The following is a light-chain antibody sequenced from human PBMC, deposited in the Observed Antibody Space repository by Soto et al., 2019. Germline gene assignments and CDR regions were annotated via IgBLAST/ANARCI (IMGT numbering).Light chain of an antibody. CDR2: EVT. CDR1: SSDVGAYNY. Sequence: QSALTQPASVSGSPGQSITISCTGSSSDVGAYNYGSWYQQHPGKAPRLMIYEVTNRPSGVSNRFYGSKSGNTASLTISGLRAEDEAEYYCSSYTSGSTLVVFGGGTKLTVL. J-gene: IGLJ3*02. V-gene: IGLV2-14*01. CDR3: SSYTSGSTLVV.